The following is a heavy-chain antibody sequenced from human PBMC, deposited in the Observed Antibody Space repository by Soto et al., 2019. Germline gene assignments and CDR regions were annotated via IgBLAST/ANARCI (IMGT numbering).Heavy chain of an antibody. J-gene: IGHJ6*04. V-gene: IGHV3-53*02. CDR2: IYSGGST. D-gene: IGHD3-10*01. Sequence: EVQLVETGGGLIQPGWSLRLSCAASGFTVSSNYMSWVRQAPGKGLEWVSVIYSGGSTYSADSVKGRFTISRDNSKNQPYLQKNSLRAEDTAVYYCAREGELFTYHYDDGMDVCGKGTTVTVSS. CDR3: AREGELFTYHYDDGMDV. CDR1: GFTVSSNY.